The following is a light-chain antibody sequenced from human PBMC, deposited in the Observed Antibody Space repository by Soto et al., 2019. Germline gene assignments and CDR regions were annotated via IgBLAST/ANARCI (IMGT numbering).Light chain of an antibody. CDR1: HILVHSDGNTY. Sequence: DIVMTQDPPSSPVTLGQPSCLSCSSCHILVHSDGNTYLRGRQQRPGQTPRLLIYKVNNRFSGVPDRFSGSGVGTDFTVKISRVEPEDVGVYYCKEATHSPWAFGQGTKVEIK. CDR3: KEATHSPWA. J-gene: IGKJ1*01. CDR2: KVN. V-gene: IGKV2-24*01.